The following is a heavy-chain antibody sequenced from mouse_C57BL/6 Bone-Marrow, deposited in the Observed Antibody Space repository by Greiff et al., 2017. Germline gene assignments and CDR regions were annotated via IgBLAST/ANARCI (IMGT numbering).Heavy chain of an antibody. Sequence: HVQLQQPGAELVKPGASVKLSCKASGYTFTSYWMHWVKQRPGQGLEWIGMIHPNSGSTNYNEKFKSKATLTVDKSSSTAYMQLSSLTSEDSAVYYCARRFDYLYAMDYWGQGTSVTVSS. D-gene: IGHD2-13*01. CDR2: IHPNSGST. CDR3: ARRFDYLYAMDY. V-gene: IGHV1-64*01. J-gene: IGHJ4*01. CDR1: GYTFTSYW.